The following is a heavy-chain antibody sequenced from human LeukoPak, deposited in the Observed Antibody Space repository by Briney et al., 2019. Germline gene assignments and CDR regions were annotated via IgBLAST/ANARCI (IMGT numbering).Heavy chain of an antibody. CDR1: GFSFPIYW. D-gene: IGHD3-10*01. CDR3: ARRSAHGSGSYYLFDY. J-gene: IGHJ4*02. V-gene: IGHV5-51*01. CDR2: IYPGDSDT. Sequence: GESLKISFKGSGFSFPIYWIGWVRQMPGKGLEWMGIIYPGDSDTRYSPSFQGQVTISADKSISTAYLQWSSLKASDTAIYYCARRSAHGSGSYYLFDYWGQGTLVTVSS.